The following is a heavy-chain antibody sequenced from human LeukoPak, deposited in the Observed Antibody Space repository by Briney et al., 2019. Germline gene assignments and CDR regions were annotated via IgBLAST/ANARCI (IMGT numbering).Heavy chain of an antibody. CDR3: ARSIWEYSGSYRDEYYFDY. D-gene: IGHD1-26*01. CDR1: GFTFSSYA. J-gene: IGHJ4*02. Sequence: PGGSLRLSCAASGFTFSSYAMSWVRQAPGKGLEWVSAISGSDSSTYYADSVKGRFTISRDNSKNTLYLQMNSLRAEDTAVYYCARSIWEYSGSYRDEYYFDYWGQGTLVTVSS. CDR2: ISGSDSST. V-gene: IGHV3-23*01.